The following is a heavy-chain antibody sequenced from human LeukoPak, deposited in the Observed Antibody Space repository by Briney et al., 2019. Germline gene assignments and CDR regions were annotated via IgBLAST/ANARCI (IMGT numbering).Heavy chain of an antibody. CDR1: GFTFGDYG. CDR3: AKDLKGVVPAAQGDWFDP. CDR2: ISGSGGST. V-gene: IGHV3-23*01. D-gene: IGHD2-2*01. Sequence: GGSLRLSCITSGFTFGDYGLSWVRQAPGKGLEWVSAISGSGGSTYYADSVKGRFTISRDNSKNTLYLQMNSLRAEDTAVYYCAKDLKGVVPAAQGDWFDPWGQGTLVTVSS. J-gene: IGHJ5*02.